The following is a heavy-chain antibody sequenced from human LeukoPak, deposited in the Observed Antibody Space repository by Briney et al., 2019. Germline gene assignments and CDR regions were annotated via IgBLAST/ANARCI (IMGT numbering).Heavy chain of an antibody. V-gene: IGHV4-34*01. CDR2: INHSGST. Sequence: MTSETLSLTCAVYGGSFSGYYWSWIRQPPGKGMEWIGEINHSGSTNYNPSLKSRVTISVDTSKNQFSLKLISVTAADTAVYYCARGLRGRYSYGYYFDYWGQGTLVTVSS. CDR3: ARGLRGRYSYGYYFDY. CDR1: GGSFSGYY. J-gene: IGHJ4*02. D-gene: IGHD5-18*01.